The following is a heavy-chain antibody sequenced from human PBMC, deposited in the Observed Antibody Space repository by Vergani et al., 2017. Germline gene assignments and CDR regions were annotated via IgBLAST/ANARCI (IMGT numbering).Heavy chain of an antibody. D-gene: IGHD5/OR15-5a*01. CDR2: IYASGST. CDR1: DDSISSGSFY. V-gene: IGHV4-61*02. Sequence: QVQLLESGPGLVKPSQTLSLTCSVSDDSISSGSFYWSWIRQPAGKGPEWIGRIYASGSTNYNPSLKSRVTISIDTSKNQFSLELRSVNAADTAVYYCARANLVDDEGRGYLYGPFDYWGQGTLVTVSS. CDR3: ARANLVDDEGRGYLYGPFDY. J-gene: IGHJ4*02.